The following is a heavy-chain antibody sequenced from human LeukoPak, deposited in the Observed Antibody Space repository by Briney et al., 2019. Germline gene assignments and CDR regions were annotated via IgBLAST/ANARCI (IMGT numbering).Heavy chain of an antibody. CDR1: GFTFSSYA. J-gene: IGHJ4*02. Sequence: PGGSLRLSCAASGFTFSSYAMSWVRQAPGKGLEWVSAISGSGGSTYYADSVKGRFTISRDNSKNTLYLQMNSLRAEDTAVYYCANCYGDFWSGYYPRYWGQGTLVTVSS. D-gene: IGHD3-3*01. CDR3: ANCYGDFWSGYYPRY. V-gene: IGHV3-23*01. CDR2: ISGSGGST.